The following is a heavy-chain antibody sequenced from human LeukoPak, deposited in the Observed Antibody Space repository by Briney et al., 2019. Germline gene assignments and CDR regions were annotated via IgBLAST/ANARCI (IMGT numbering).Heavy chain of an antibody. V-gene: IGHV3-53*01. CDR2: IYSGGST. CDR3: ARDGAYYYDSSGQKPFDY. D-gene: IGHD3-22*01. Sequence: GGSLRLSCAASGFTVSSNYMSWVRQAPGKGLEWVSVIYSGGSTYYADSVKGRFTISRDNSKNTLYLQMNSLRAEDTAVYYSARDGAYYYDSSGQKPFDYWGQGTLVTVSS. J-gene: IGHJ4*02. CDR1: GFTVSSNY.